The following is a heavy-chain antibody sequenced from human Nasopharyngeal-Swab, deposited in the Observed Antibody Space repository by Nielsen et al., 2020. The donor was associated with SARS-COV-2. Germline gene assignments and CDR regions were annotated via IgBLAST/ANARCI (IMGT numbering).Heavy chain of an antibody. CDR3: SRETPYSSSWDYYYYYMDV. Sequence: WIRQPPGKALEWLAPIDWGDDKYYSTSLKTRLTISKDSTKNQVVLTMTNMDPVDTAPYYCSRETPYSSSWDYYYYYMDVWGKGTTVTVSS. J-gene: IGHJ6*03. CDR2: IDWGDDK. V-gene: IGHV2-70*01. D-gene: IGHD6-13*01.